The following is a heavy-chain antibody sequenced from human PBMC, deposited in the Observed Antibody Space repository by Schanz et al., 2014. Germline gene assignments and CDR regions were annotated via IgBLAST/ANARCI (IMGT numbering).Heavy chain of an antibody. CDR1: GFTFSSYS. CDR3: ARDGEAAAGCDY. D-gene: IGHD6-13*01. Sequence: EVQLVESGGGLVQPGGSLRLSCAASGFTFSSYSMNWVRQAPGKGLEWVSAISGGGGTTYYTDSVKGRFTISRDNSKSTLYLQMNSLRAEDTAVYYCARDGEAAAGCDYWGQGTLVTGSS. V-gene: IGHV3-23*04. J-gene: IGHJ4*02. CDR2: ISGGGGTT.